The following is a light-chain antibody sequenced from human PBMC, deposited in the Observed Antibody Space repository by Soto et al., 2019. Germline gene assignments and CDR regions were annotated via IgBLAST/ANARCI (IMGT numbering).Light chain of an antibody. Sequence: ERVMTQSPATLSVSPGERATLSCRASRSVSSNLAWYQQKPGQAPRLLIYGASTRATGIPTRFSGSGSGTEFTLTISSLQSEDFAVYYCQQYDDWPPWTFGQGTKVEIK. J-gene: IGKJ1*01. CDR3: QQYDDWPPWT. V-gene: IGKV3-15*01. CDR2: GAS. CDR1: RSVSSN.